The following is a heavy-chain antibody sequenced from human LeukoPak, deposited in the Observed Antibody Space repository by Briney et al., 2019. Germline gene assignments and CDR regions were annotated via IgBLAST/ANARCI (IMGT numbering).Heavy chain of an antibody. CDR2: IYTGGSS. Sequence: PGGSLRLSCAASGFTVSSNYMSWIRQPPGKGLEWVSLIYTGGSSYYADSVEGRLTISRDNSKNTLYLQMNSLGVEDTAVYYCARVTLGFDSRVYYPTTFDYWGQGTPVTVSS. J-gene: IGHJ4*02. D-gene: IGHD3-22*01. V-gene: IGHV3-53*01. CDR3: ARVTLGFDSRVYYPTTFDY. CDR1: GFTVSSNY.